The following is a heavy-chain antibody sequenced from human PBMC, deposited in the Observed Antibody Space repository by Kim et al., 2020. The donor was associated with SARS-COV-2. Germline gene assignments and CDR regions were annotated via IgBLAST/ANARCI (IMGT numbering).Heavy chain of an antibody. D-gene: IGHD3-22*01. J-gene: IGHJ2*01. CDR3: ARCPSYYDSTGYYYPYWYFDL. CDR1: GFSFNSYW. CDR2: IKQDGSET. Sequence: GGSLRLSCVASGFSFNSYWMNWVRQAPGKGLEWVANIKQDGSETYYVDSVRGRFTISRDNANNSLYLQMNSLRADDTAVYYCARCPSYYDSTGYYYPYWYFDLWGRGTL. V-gene: IGHV3-7*01.